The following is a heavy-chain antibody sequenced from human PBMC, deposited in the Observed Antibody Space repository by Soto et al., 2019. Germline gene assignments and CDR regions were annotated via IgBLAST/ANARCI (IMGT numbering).Heavy chain of an antibody. CDR2: IYYSGNT. V-gene: IGHV4-59*12. Sequence: SETLSLTCTVSGGSISSYYWSWIRQPPGKGLEWIGYIYYSGNTNYNPSLKSRVTISVDTSKNQFSLKLSSVTAADTAVYYCARRTTDRFDPWGQGTLVTVSS. D-gene: IGHD1-7*01. CDR1: GGSISSYY. CDR3: ARRTTDRFDP. J-gene: IGHJ5*02.